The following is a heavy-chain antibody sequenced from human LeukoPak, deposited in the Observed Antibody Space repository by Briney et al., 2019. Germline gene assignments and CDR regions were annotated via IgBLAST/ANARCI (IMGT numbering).Heavy chain of an antibody. CDR3: AREGGRAVPGRFDQ. D-gene: IGHD6-13*01. Sequence: GGSLRLSCAASGINFRSSGMHWVRQAPGKGMEWVTFIQNDGSDKYYAASVKGRFTISRDNSKNTVYLHMASLRADDTALYYCAREGGRAVPGRFDQWGQGTLVTVSS. J-gene: IGHJ4*02. V-gene: IGHV3-30*02. CDR2: IQNDGSDK. CDR1: GINFRSSG.